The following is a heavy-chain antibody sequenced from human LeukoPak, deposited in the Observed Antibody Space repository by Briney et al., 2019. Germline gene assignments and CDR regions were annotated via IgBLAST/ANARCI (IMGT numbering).Heavy chain of an antibody. Sequence: SETLSLTCTVSGGSINSNNYYWGWIRQPPGKGLEWIGSIYSSGSAYYNPSLKSRVTISVDTSKNQFSLRLSSVTAADTAVYYCQARYLEWLLEYWGQGTLVTVSS. D-gene: IGHD3-3*01. CDR3: QARYLEWLLEY. J-gene: IGHJ4*02. V-gene: IGHV4-39*01. CDR1: GGSINSNNYY. CDR2: IYSSGSA.